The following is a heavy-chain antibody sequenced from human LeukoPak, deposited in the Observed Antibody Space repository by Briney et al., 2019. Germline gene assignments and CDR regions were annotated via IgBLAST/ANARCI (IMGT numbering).Heavy chain of an antibody. J-gene: IGHJ3*02. Sequence: PGGSLRLSCAASGFSVTNAWMSWVRQAPGKGLEWGGRLKSKTDGGTTYYADSVKGRFTISRDNSKNTLYLQMNSLRAEDTAVYYCAKDRDYDIPPGEDAFDIWGQGTMVTVSS. V-gene: IGHV3-15*01. CDR1: GFSVTNAW. CDR3: AKDRDYDIPPGEDAFDI. D-gene: IGHD3-9*01. CDR2: LKSKTDGGTT.